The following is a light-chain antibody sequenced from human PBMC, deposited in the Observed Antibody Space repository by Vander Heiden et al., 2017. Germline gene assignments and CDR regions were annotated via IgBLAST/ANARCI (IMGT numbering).Light chain of an antibody. CDR1: ETISSY. J-gene: IGKJ2*02. CDR2: TAS. CDR3: QQSDRTPST. V-gene: IGKV1-39*01. Sequence: DIQVTQSPSSLSASIGDRVTISCRASETISSYLNWYQQKPGKAPTLLIYTASTLQSGVPSRFSGSRSGTEFTLTISRLQPEDFATYYCQQSDRTPSTFGQGTKMYIK.